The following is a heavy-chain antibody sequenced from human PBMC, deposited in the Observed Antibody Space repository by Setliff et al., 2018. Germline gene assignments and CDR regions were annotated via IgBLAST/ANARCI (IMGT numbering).Heavy chain of an antibody. CDR3: AISTLSICSGGSCPNAFDV. V-gene: IGHV1-18*01. CDR2: ISPYNGVT. CDR1: AYILSSYG. D-gene: IGHD2-15*01. J-gene: IGHJ3*01. Sequence: ASVKVSCKASAYILSSYGISWVRQAPGEGLEWMGWISPYNGVTSYAQRFQGRVTMTTDTSTSAAYMELRTLRSDDTAVYYCAISTLSICSGGSCPNAFDVWGQGTMVTVSS.